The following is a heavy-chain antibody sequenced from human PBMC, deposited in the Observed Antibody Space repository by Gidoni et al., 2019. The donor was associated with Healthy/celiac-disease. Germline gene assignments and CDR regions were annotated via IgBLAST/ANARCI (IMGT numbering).Heavy chain of an antibody. CDR2: INAGNGNT. D-gene: IGHD3-22*01. CDR3: ARGQDSGYFGF. Sequence: QVQLVQSGAAVKKPGASVKVSCKASGYTFRSYAMHWVRQAPGQRLELMGWINAGNGNTKYSQKFQGRVTITRDTSASTAYMELSSLRSEDTAVYYCARGQDSGYFGFWGQGTLVTVSS. V-gene: IGHV1-3*01. CDR1: GYTFRSYA. J-gene: IGHJ4*02.